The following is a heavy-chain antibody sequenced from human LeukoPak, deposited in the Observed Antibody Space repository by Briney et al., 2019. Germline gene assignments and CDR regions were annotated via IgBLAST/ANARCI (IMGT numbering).Heavy chain of an antibody. CDR2: INHSGET. J-gene: IGHJ4*02. Sequence: SETLSLTCAVSGYSISSGYYWSWIRQPPGKGLEWIATINHSGETYYNPSLKSRVTISVDTSKNQFSLKLSSVTAAGTAIYYCARYTANKSGYSFDYWGQGTLVTVCS. CDR1: GYSISSGYY. V-gene: IGHV4-38-2*01. D-gene: IGHD3-22*01. CDR3: ARYTANKSGYSFDY.